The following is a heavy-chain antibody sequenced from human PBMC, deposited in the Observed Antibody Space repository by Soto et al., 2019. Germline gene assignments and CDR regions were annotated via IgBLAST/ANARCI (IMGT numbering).Heavy chain of an antibody. Sequence: GGSLKISCKASGYAFAHYWIGWVRQMPGKGLEWMGIIYPGDSDTRYSPSFQGQVTISADKSISTAYLQWSSLKASDTAMYYCARHENAMDVWGQGTTATVSS. CDR3: ARHENAMDV. V-gene: IGHV5-51*01. CDR2: IYPGDSDT. J-gene: IGHJ6*02. CDR1: GYAFAHYW.